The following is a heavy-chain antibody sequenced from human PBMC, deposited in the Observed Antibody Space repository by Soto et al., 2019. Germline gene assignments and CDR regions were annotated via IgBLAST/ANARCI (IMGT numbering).Heavy chain of an antibody. CDR1: GYTFTSYA. D-gene: IGHD4-4*01. J-gene: IGHJ3*02. Sequence: ASVKVSCKASGYTFTSYAMHWVRQAPGQRLEWMGWINAGNGNTKYSQKFQGRVTITRDTSASTAYMELSSLRSEDTAVYYCARGLRTTGAFDIWGQGTMATVSS. V-gene: IGHV1-3*01. CDR3: ARGLRTTGAFDI. CDR2: INAGNGNT.